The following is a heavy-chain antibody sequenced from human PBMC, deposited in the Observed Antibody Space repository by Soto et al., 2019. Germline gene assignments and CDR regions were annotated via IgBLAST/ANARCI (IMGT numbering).Heavy chain of an antibody. Sequence: GGSLRLSCAASGFTFSSYAMSWVRQAPGKGLEWVSAISGSGGSTYYADSVKGRFTISRDNSKNTLYLQMNSLRAEDTAVYYCAKGSLFSSGWYLDYFDYWGQGTLVTVSS. V-gene: IGHV3-23*01. CDR1: GFTFSSYA. J-gene: IGHJ4*02. CDR2: ISGSGGST. CDR3: AKGSLFSSGWYLDYFDY. D-gene: IGHD6-19*01.